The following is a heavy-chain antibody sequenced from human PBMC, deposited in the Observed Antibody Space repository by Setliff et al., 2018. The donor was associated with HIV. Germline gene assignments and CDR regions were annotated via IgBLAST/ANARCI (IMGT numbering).Heavy chain of an antibody. CDR1: GGTFSSYA. CDR3: ARDYYDSSGYIFFPGLPDY. Sequence: EASVKVSCKASGGTFSSYAISWVRQAPGQGLEWMGGVIPISGTANYAQRFHGRVTITTDESTGTAYMELSRLRSDDTAVYYCARDYYDSSGYIFFPGLPDYWGPGTLVTVSS. CDR2: VIPISGTA. D-gene: IGHD3-22*01. V-gene: IGHV1-69*05. J-gene: IGHJ4*02.